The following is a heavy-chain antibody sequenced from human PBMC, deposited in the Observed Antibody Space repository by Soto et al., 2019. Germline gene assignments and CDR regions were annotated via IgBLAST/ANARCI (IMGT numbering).Heavy chain of an antibody. Sequence: GESVKISCXGSGYSFTSYWISWVRQMPGKGLEWMGRIDPSDSYTNYSPSFQGHVTISADKSISTAYLQWSSLKASDTAMYYCARLGVAVAADGMDVWGQGTTVTVSS. J-gene: IGHJ6*02. CDR2: IDPSDSYT. CDR1: GYSFTSYW. CDR3: ARLGVAVAADGMDV. D-gene: IGHD6-19*01. V-gene: IGHV5-10-1*01.